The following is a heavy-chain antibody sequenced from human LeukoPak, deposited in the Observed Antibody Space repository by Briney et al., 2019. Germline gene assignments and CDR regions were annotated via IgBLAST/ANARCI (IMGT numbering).Heavy chain of an antibody. J-gene: IGHJ4*02. CDR1: GFTFDDYG. V-gene: IGHV3-20*04. CDR3: ARDRSHPTVVTPKWFDY. Sequence: GGSLRLSCAASGFTFDDYGMNWVPQAPGKGLEWGSGINWNGGSTGYADSVKGRFTISRDNAKNSLYLQMNSLRAEDTALYYCARDRSHPTVVTPKWFDYWGQGTLVTVSS. D-gene: IGHD4-23*01. CDR2: INWNGGST.